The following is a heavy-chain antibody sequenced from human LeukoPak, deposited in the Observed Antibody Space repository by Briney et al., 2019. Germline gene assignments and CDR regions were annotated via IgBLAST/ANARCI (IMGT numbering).Heavy chain of an antibody. CDR2: ISGSGGST. CDR1: GFTFSSYA. Sequence: GGSLRLSCAASGFTFSSYAMSWVRQAPGKGLEWVSAISGSGGSTCYADSVKGRFTISRDNSKNTLYLQMNSLRAEDTAVYYCAKVKKYSYYYGSGTASPFDYWGQGTLVTVSS. J-gene: IGHJ4*02. V-gene: IGHV3-23*01. D-gene: IGHD3-10*01. CDR3: AKVKKYSYYYGSGTASPFDY.